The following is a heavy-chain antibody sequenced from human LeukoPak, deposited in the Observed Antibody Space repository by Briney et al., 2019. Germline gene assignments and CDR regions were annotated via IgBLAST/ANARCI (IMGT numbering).Heavy chain of an antibody. D-gene: IGHD6-6*01. J-gene: IGHJ4*02. CDR2: IYSGAST. CDR1: GFTVSSNY. Sequence: PGGSLRLSCAASGFTVSSNYMSWVRQAPGKGLEWVSVIYSGASTYYADSVKGRFTISRDNSKNTLYLQMNSLRAEDTAVYCCASNEYSSSAKEFDYWGQGTLVTVSS. CDR3: ASNEYSSSAKEFDY. V-gene: IGHV3-66*02.